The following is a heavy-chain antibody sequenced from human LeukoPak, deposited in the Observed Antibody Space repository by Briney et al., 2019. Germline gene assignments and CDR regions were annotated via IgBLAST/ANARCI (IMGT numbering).Heavy chain of an antibody. CDR2: ISGSGGST. V-gene: IGHV3-23*01. CDR1: GFTFSSYA. J-gene: IGHJ4*02. D-gene: IGHD3-10*01. Sequence: GSLLLSCAASGFTFSSYAMSWVRQAPGKGLEWVSAISGSGGSTYYADSVKGRFTISRDNSKNTLYLQMNSLRAEGTAVYYCAKGGYGSGSYSNLDYWGQGTLVTVSS. CDR3: AKGGYGSGSYSNLDY.